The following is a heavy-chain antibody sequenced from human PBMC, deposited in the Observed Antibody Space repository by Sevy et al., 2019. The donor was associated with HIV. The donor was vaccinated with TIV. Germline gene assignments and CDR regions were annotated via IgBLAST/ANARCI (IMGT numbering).Heavy chain of an antibody. J-gene: IGHJ2*01. CDR3: ATLRGLHAGSSRTYWYFDL. CDR2: IKQDGSQT. D-gene: IGHD1-26*01. V-gene: IGHV3-7*01. Sequence: GGSLRLSCAASGFSFNNFWMTWVRQAPGKGLEWVANIKQDGSQTYYVDSVKGRFNISRDNARNSLYLQMNSLRVEDTAVYYCATLRGLHAGSSRTYWYFDLWGRGTLVTVSS. CDR1: GFSFNNFW.